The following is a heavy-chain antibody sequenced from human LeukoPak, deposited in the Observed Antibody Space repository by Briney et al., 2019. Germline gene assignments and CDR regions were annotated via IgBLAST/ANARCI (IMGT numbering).Heavy chain of an antibody. Sequence: SETLSLTCTVSGGSISSYYWSWIRQPPGKGLEWIGYIYYSGSTNYNPSLKSRVTISVDTSKNQFSLKLSSVTAADTAVYYCARHKSYSSSWYTFDYWGQGTLVTVSS. CDR2: IYYSGST. V-gene: IGHV4-59*08. CDR1: GGSISSYY. J-gene: IGHJ4*02. D-gene: IGHD6-13*01. CDR3: ARHKSYSSSWYTFDY.